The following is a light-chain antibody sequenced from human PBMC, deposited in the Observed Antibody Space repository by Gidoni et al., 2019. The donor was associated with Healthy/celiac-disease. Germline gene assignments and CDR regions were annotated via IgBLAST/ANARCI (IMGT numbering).Light chain of an antibody. Sequence: IVLTQSPGTLSLSPGERATLSCRASQSVSSSYLSWYQQKPGQDPRLLIYGASSRATGIPERFSGSGSGTDFTLTISRLEPEDFAVYYCQQYGSSPQTFGQGTKVEIK. V-gene: IGKV3-20*01. CDR2: GAS. J-gene: IGKJ1*01. CDR1: QSVSSSY. CDR3: QQYGSSPQT.